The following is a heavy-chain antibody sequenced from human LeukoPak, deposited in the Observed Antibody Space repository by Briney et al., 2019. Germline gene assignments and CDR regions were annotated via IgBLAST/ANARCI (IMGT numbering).Heavy chain of an antibody. Sequence: SVKVSCKASGYTFTSYDINWVRQAPGQGLEWMGRIIPILGIANYAQKFQGRVTITADKSTSTAYMELSSLRSEDTAVYYCARDSRSRAGRLNWGQGTLVTVSS. CDR3: ARDSRSRAGRLN. V-gene: IGHV1-69*04. CDR1: GYTFTSYD. D-gene: IGHD2-2*01. CDR2: IIPILGIA. J-gene: IGHJ4*02.